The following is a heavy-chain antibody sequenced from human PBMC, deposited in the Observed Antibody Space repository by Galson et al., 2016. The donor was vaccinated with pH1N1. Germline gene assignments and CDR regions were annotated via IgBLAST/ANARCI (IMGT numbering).Heavy chain of an antibody. J-gene: IGHJ4*02. CDR3: VRVPYGSVPTE. Sequence: SVKVSCKASGYTFTGHYLHWVRQAPGQGLEWMGWINPNSGDTKSAQKFQGRVTMTRDTSISTAYMELSSLRSDDAAVYYCVRVPYGSVPTEWGQGTLVTVSS. CDR2: INPNSGDT. D-gene: IGHD3-10*01. V-gene: IGHV1-2*02. CDR1: GYTFTGHY.